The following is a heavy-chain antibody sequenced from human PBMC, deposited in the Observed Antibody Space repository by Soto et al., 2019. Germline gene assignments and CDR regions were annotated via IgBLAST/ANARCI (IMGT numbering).Heavy chain of an antibody. CDR3: AREGLYCSGGRCSASSCWYFDL. J-gene: IGHJ2*01. CDR2: INYSEGT. Sequence: SETLSLTCAVYGGSFSGYYWSWIRQPPGKGLEWIGEINYSEGTNYNPSLKSRVTISVGTSKNQFSLQLTSVTAADTAVYYCAREGLYCSGGRCSASSCWYFDLWGRGTLVTVSS. CDR1: GGSFSGYY. D-gene: IGHD2-15*01. V-gene: IGHV4-34*01.